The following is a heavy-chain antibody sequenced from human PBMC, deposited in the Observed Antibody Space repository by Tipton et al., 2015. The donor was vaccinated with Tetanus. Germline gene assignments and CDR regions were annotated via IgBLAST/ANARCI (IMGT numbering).Heavy chain of an antibody. CDR1: GFTFSSYS. CDR2: ISSSSSYI. Sequence: GSLRLSCAASGFTFSSYSMNWVRQAPGKGLEWVSSISSSSSYIYYADSVKGRFTISRDNAKNSLYLQMNSLRAEDTAVYYCARDMWITMVRGVSWSYYYGMDVWGQGTTVTVSS. V-gene: IGHV3-21*01. J-gene: IGHJ6*02. D-gene: IGHD3-10*01. CDR3: ARDMWITMVRGVSWSYYYGMDV.